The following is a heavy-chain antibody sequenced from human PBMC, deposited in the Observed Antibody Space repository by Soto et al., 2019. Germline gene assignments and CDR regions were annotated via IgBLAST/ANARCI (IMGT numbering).Heavy chain of an antibody. CDR1: GFTFSSYG. J-gene: IGHJ4*02. V-gene: IGHV3-30*18. D-gene: IGHD3-22*01. CDR2: ISYDGNYK. Sequence: QVQLVESGGGVVQPGRSLRLSCAASGFTFSSYGMHWVRQAPGKGLEWVAIISYDGNYKYYADSVKGRFTISRDNSKNTLYLQMNSLRAEDTAVYYCGKVSTYYYYSTFDYWGQGTLVTVSS. CDR3: GKVSTYYYYSTFDY.